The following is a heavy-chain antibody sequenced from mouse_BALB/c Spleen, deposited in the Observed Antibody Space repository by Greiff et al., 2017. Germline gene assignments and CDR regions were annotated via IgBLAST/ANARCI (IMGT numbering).Heavy chain of an antibody. D-gene: IGHD2-5*01. J-gene: IGHJ3*01. CDR3: ARGSNYGFAY. Sequence: DVQLQESGPGLVKPSQSLSLTCSVTGYSITSGYYWNWIRQFPGNKLEWMGYISYDGSNNYNPSLKNRISITRDTSKNQFFLKLNSVTTEDTATYYCARGSNYGFAYWGQGTLVTVSA. CDR2: ISYDGSN. CDR1: GYSITSGYY. V-gene: IGHV3-6*02.